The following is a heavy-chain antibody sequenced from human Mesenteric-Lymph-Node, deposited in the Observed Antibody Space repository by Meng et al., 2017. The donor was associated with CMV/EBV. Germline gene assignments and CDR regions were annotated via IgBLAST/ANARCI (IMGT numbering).Heavy chain of an antibody. CDR1: TFTSNP. J-gene: IGHJ4*02. CDR2: IIPLLDIR. Sequence: TFTSNPLSWMRQAPGQGLEWMGRIIPLLDIRNYAEKFQGRVTMSADTSTNIAYLEVSSLRSDDTAVYYCATESDFGVGASIYYFDTWGQGTLVTVSS. V-gene: IGHV1-69*02. D-gene: IGHD3-3*01. CDR3: ATESDFGVGASIYYFDT.